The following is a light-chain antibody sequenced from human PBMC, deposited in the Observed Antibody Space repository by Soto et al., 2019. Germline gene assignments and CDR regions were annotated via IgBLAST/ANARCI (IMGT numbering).Light chain of an antibody. CDR1: SSDVGAYIY. Sequence: QSVLTQPRSVSGSPGQSVTFSCTGTSSDVGAYIYVSWYQQHPGKAPKLIIYDVIKRPSGIPDRFSGSKSGNTASLTISGLQAEDEADYYCSLYTSSITYVFGTGTKVTV. CDR2: DVI. CDR3: SLYTSSITYV. J-gene: IGLJ1*01. V-gene: IGLV2-11*01.